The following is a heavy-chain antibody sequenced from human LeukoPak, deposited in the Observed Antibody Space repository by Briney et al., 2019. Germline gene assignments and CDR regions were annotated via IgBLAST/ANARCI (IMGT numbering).Heavy chain of an antibody. V-gene: IGHV3-7*01. J-gene: IGHJ4*02. CDR1: GFTFSSYW. CDR3: ARQPNYGDYVDFDY. CDR2: IKQDGSEK. D-gene: IGHD4-17*01. Sequence: GGSLRLSCAASGFTFSSYWMSWVRQAPGKGLEWVANIKQDGSEKYYVDSVKGRFTISRDNAKNSLYLQMNSLRAEDTAVYYCARQPNYGDYVDFDYWGQGTLVTVTS.